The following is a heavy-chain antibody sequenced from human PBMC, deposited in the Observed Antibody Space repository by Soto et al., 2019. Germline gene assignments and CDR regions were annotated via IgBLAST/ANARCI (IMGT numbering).Heavy chain of an antibody. D-gene: IGHD3-22*01. CDR3: ASWATYYFDSSGYSTYYYYVFDV. Sequence: GELLKISCAASGFTFSSYGMHWVRQAPGKGLEWVAFIWYDGSNKYYADSVKGRFTLSRDNSKNTLYLQMNSLRAEDTAVYYCASWATYYFDSSGYSTYYYYVFDVWGQGTTGTAP. V-gene: IGHV3-33*01. CDR1: GFTFSSYG. CDR2: IWYDGSNK. J-gene: IGHJ6*02.